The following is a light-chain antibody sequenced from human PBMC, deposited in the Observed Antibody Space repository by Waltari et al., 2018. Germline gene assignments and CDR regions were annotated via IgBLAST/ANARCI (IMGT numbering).Light chain of an antibody. J-gene: IGLJ2*01. Sequence: SYILTPPPSVSVAPGQAASITCGGADIGGRSVHWYQQRPGQAPILIVFDDSDRPSGIPERFSGSRSGNTATLTISRVEAGDEADYFCHLWDGLLDHVVFGGGTKLTVL. CDR2: DDS. V-gene: IGLV3-21*02. CDR3: HLWDGLLDHVV. CDR1: DIGGRS.